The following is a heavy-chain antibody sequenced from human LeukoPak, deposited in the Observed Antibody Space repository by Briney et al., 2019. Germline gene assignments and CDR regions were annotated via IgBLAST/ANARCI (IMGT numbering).Heavy chain of an antibody. CDR2: IYPGDSDA. CDR3: ARRRDLYSGSYYPFDY. D-gene: IGHD1-26*01. V-gene: IGHV5-51*01. Sequence: GESLKISCKGSGYTFTSYWIGWVRQMPGKGLEWMGIIYPGDSDARYSPSFQGQVTISADKSISTAYLQWSSLKASDTAMYYCARRRDLYSGSYYPFDYWGQGTLVTVSS. CDR1: GYTFTSYW. J-gene: IGHJ4*02.